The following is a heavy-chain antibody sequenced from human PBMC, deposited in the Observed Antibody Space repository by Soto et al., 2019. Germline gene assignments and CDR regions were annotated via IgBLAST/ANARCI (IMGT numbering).Heavy chain of an antibody. CDR3: ARDGGELRYYDWLPENQGRWFDP. CDR1: GNSFSNYG. CDR2: ISGDNGNT. V-gene: IGHV1-18*04. Sequence: GASVKVSCKASGNSFSNYGISWVRQAPGQGLEWMGRISGDNGNTNYAQRLQGRVTMTTDTSTSTAYMELRSLRSDDTAVYYCARDGGELRYYDWLPENQGRWFDPWGQGTLVTVSS. D-gene: IGHD3-9*01. J-gene: IGHJ5*02.